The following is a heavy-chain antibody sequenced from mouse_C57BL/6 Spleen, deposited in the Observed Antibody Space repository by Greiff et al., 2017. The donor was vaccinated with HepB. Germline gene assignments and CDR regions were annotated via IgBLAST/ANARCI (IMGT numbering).Heavy chain of an antibody. CDR1: GFTFSDYG. D-gene: IGHD2-4*01. CDR3: ARVILKAMDY. J-gene: IGHJ4*01. Sequence: EVKLMESGGGLVKPGGSLKLSCAASGFTFSDYGMHWVRQAPEKGLEWVAYISSGSSTIYYADTVKGRFTISRDNAKNTLFLQMTSLRSEDTAMYYCARVILKAMDYWGQGTSVTVSS. V-gene: IGHV5-17*01. CDR2: ISSGSSTI.